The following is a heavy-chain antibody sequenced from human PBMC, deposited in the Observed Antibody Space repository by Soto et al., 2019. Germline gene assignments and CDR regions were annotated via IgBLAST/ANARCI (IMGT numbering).Heavy chain of an antibody. V-gene: IGHV3-23*01. D-gene: IGHD2-8*01. CDR2: ISGSGGST. CDR1: GFTFSSSA. J-gene: IGHJ4*02. Sequence: GGSLRLSCAASGFTFSSSAMNWVRQAPGEGPEWVSVISGSGGSTYHADSVKGRFTISRDNSKNTLYLQMNSLRGEDTAVYYCQKDLARNGPYYFDYWRQGTLVTVSS. CDR3: QKDLARNGPYYFDY.